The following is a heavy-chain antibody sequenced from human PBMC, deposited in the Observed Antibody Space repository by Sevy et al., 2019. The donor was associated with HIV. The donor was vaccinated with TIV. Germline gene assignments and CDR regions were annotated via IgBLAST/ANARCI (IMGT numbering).Heavy chain of an antibody. V-gene: IGHV4-34*01. D-gene: IGHD6-6*01. CDR1: GGSFSGYY. J-gene: IGHJ6*02. CDR2: INHSGST. Sequence: SETLSLTCAVYGGSFSGYYWSWIRQPPGKGLEWIGEINHSGSTNYNPYVKSRVTISVDTSKNQFSLKLSSVTAADTAVYYCARAAARPRGDYYGMDVWCQGTTVTVSS. CDR3: ARAAARPRGDYYGMDV.